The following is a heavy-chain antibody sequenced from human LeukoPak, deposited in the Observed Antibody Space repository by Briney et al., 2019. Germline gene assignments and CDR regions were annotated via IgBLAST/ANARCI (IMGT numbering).Heavy chain of an antibody. CDR2: IRYDGSNK. V-gene: IGHV3-30*02. CDR1: GFTFSSYG. J-gene: IGHJ3*02. D-gene: IGHD2-2*01. Sequence: GGSLRLSCAASGFTFSSYGMHWVRQAPGKGLEWVAFIRYDGSNKYYADSVKGRFTISRDNSKNTLYLQMNSLRAEDTAVYYCANLGTSLIVVVPAARDAFDIWGQGTMVTVSS. CDR3: ANLGTSLIVVVPAARDAFDI.